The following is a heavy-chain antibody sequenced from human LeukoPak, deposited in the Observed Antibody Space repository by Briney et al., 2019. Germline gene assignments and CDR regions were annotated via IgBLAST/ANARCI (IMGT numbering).Heavy chain of an antibody. CDR3: VASIISPSYY. J-gene: IGHJ4*02. CDR1: GFTFNTYT. V-gene: IGHV3-21*04. D-gene: IGHD3-10*01. CDR2: LSSSSSYI. Sequence: PGGSLRLSCAASGFTFNTYTMNWVRQAPGKGLEWVSSLSSSSSYIYYADSVKGRFTISRDNAKNSLYLQMNSLKAEDTAIYYCVASIISPSYYWGQGTLVTVSS.